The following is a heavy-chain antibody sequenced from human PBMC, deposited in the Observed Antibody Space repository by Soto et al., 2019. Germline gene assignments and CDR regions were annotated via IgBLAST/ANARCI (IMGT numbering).Heavy chain of an antibody. Sequence: SVKVSCKASGGTFSSYAISWVRQAPGQGLEWMGGIIPIFGTANYAQRFQGRVTITADTSTSTAYMELRSLRSDETAVYYCERDSRSIADRLSPFDYWGQGTLVTVSS. CDR3: ERDSRSIADRLSPFDY. J-gene: IGHJ4*02. V-gene: IGHV1-69*06. CDR1: GGTFSSYA. D-gene: IGHD6-6*01. CDR2: IIPIFGTA.